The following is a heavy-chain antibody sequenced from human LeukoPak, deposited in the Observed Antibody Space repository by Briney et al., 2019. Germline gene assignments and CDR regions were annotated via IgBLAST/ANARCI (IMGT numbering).Heavy chain of an antibody. V-gene: IGHV4-39*07. Sequence: ETLSLTCTVSGGSISSSSYYWGWIRQPPGKGLEWIESIYYTGSTYYNMSLKSRVTISVDTSKNQFSLKLSSVTAADTAVYYCARDYYDSNGYYGRYYYGMDVWGQGTTVTVSS. CDR3: ARDYYDSNGYYGRYYYGMDV. D-gene: IGHD3-22*01. CDR2: IYYTGST. J-gene: IGHJ6*02. CDR1: GGSISSSSYY.